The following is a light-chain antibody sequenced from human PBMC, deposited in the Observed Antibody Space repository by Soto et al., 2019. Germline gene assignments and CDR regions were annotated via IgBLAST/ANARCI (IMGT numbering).Light chain of an antibody. J-gene: IGLJ1*01. CDR2: DVS. V-gene: IGLV2-14*03. Sequence: QSALTQPASVSWSPGQSITISCTGTSSDVGGYNYVSWYQHHPGKAPKLMIFDVSNRPSGVSNRFSGSKSGNTASLTISGLQPEVEADYYCSSYTTSNTRQIVFGTGTKVTVL. CDR1: SSDVGGYNY. CDR3: SSYTTSNTRQIV.